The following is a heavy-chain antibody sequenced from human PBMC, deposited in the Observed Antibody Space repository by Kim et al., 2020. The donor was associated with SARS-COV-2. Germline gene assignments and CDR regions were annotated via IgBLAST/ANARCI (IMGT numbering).Heavy chain of an antibody. CDR2: IYYSGDT. J-gene: IGHJ5*02. CDR1: GGSISGYY. CDR3: ARDNYYGSGSNWFDP. D-gene: IGHD3-10*01. Sequence: SETLSLTCTVSGGSISGYYWSWIRQPPKKGLEWIGYIYYSGDTKYNPSLKSRVTMSVDTSKNQFSLKLNSVTAADTAVYYCARDNYYGSGSNWFDPWAQG. V-gene: IGHV4-59*13.